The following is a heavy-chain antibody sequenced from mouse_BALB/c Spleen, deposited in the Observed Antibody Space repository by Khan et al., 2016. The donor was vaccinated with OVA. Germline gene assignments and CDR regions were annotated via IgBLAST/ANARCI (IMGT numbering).Heavy chain of an antibody. V-gene: IGHV2-6-4*01. J-gene: IGHJ4*01. CDR1: GFSLSRYN. D-gene: IGHD2-14*01. CDR3: ARAYYRYDGYYAMDY. CDR2: IWGGGGT. Sequence: QVQLKESGPRLVAPSQSLSITCTVSGFSLSRYNLHWVRQPPGKGLEWLGMIWGGGGTDYNSTLKSRLNISKDNSKSQVLLKMNSLQTDDTAMYYCARAYYRYDGYYAMDYWGQGTSVTASS.